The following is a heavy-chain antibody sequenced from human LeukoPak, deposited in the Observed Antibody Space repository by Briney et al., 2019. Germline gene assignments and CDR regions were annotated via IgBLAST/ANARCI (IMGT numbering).Heavy chain of an antibody. D-gene: IGHD6-6*01. Sequence: SETLSLTCTVSGGSISSSSYYWGWIRQPPGKGLEWIVSFYYSGSTYYNPSLKSRVTISLDTSKNQFSLKLNSVTAADTAVYYCARVEYSSSLSAFDIWGQGTMVTVSS. V-gene: IGHV4-39*07. CDR3: ARVEYSSSLSAFDI. J-gene: IGHJ3*02. CDR1: GGSISSSSYY. CDR2: FYYSGST.